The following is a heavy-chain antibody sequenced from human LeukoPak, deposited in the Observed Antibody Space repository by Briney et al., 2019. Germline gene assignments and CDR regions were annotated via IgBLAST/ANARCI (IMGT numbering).Heavy chain of an antibody. CDR3: ARALRPYYYYYMDV. V-gene: IGHV4-34*01. J-gene: IGHJ6*03. D-gene: IGHD5/OR15-5a*01. CDR1: GGSFSGYY. Sequence: PSETLSLTCAVYGGSFSGYYWSWIRQPPGKGLEWIGEINHSGSTNYNPSLKSRVNISVDTSKNQFSLKLSSVTAADTAVYYCARALRPYYYYYMDVWGKGTTVTVSS. CDR2: INHSGST.